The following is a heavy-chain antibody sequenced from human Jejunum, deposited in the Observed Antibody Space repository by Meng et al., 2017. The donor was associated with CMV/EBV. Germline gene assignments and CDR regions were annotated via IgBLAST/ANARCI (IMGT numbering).Heavy chain of an antibody. CDR2: ISGSGGNT. Sequence: ISCAAAGFTFGSFAMSWVRRAPGKAVEWVSAISGSGGNTYYADSVKGRFTVSRDNSKNKLYLQMDSLRGEDTAVYICAKGLTLFDDWGQGVLVTVSS. D-gene: IGHD3-9*01. CDR1: GFTFGSFA. CDR3: AKGLTLFDD. J-gene: IGHJ4*02. V-gene: IGHV3-23*01.